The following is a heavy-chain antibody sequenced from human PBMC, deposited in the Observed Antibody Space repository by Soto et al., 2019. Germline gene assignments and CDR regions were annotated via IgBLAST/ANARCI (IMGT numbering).Heavy chain of an antibody. CDR3: ARGPTGNLDY. J-gene: IGHJ4*02. Sequence: GGSLRLSCAASGFTFSSYGIHWVRQAPGKGLEWVAVIWNDGSQKHYVDSVKGRFTISRDNSKSMLYLQMDSLRAEDTALYYCARGPTGNLDYGGQGTLVPVSS. CDR2: IWNDGSQK. CDR1: GFTFSSYG. V-gene: IGHV3-33*01. D-gene: IGHD4-17*01.